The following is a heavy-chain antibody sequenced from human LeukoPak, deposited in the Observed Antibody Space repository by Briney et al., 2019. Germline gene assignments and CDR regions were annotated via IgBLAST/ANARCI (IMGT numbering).Heavy chain of an antibody. Sequence: PGGSLRLSCAASGFTFSSYAMSWVRQAPGKGLGGVSAISGSGGSTYYADSVKGRFTISRDNSTNTLYLQMNSLRAEDTAVYYCAKCRMVATGSFDYWGQGTLVTVSS. CDR2: ISGSGGST. D-gene: IGHD5-12*01. J-gene: IGHJ4*02. CDR1: GFTFSSYA. CDR3: AKCRMVATGSFDY. V-gene: IGHV3-23*01.